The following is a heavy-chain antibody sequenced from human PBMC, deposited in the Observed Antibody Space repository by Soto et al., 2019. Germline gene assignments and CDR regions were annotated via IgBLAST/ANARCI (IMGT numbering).Heavy chain of an antibody. Sequence: PSETLSLTCTVSGASVSSGYYYWSWIRQPPGKGLAWIAYIDYSGSTNYNPSLKSRVSISVDTSNNRFSLKVSSVTAADTAVYYCARVWLPPQYSGSYYDPYYYGMDVWGQGTTVTVSS. D-gene: IGHD1-26*01. CDR2: IDYSGST. J-gene: IGHJ6*02. CDR1: GASVSSGYYY. CDR3: ARVWLPPQYSGSYYDPYYYGMDV. V-gene: IGHV4-61*01.